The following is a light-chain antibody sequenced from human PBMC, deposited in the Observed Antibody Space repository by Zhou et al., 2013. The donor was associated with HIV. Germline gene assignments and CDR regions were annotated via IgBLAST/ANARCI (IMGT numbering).Light chain of an antibody. CDR2: TAS. CDR3: QQSYSSPGS. J-gene: IGKJ2*04. V-gene: IGKV1-39*01. CDR1: QSISYF. Sequence: DIQMTQSPSSLSASVGDRVTITCRASQSISYFLNWYQQKPGKAPNLLIYTASRLQSGVPSRFSGSGSGTDFTLTISSLQPEDFATYYCQQSYSSPGSFGQGTKLEIK.